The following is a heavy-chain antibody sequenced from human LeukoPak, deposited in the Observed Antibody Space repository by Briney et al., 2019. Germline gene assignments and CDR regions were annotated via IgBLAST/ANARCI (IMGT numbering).Heavy chain of an antibody. CDR2: IYRGGST. V-gene: IGHV3-53*01. Sequence: GGSLRLSCTASGFTFRSYSMNWVRQAPGKGLEWVSVIYRGGSTYYADSVKGGFTISRDNSKNTLYLQMSSVRAEDTAVYYCARDGPTSGFDYWGQGTLVTVSS. CDR1: GFTFRSYS. J-gene: IGHJ4*02. CDR3: ARDGPTSGFDY.